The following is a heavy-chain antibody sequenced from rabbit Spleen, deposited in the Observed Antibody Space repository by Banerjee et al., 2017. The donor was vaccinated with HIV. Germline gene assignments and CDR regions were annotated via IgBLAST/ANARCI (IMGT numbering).Heavy chain of an antibody. CDR1: GFSFSSGYD. D-gene: IGHD1-1*01. Sequence: QQLVESGGGLVKPGASLTLTCTASGFSFSSGYDMCWVRQAPGKGLEWIGCINSVATYYASWAKGRFTISKTSSTTVTLQMTSLTVADTATYFCAGTGGVATLRSAIIRLDLWGPGTLVTVS. CDR2: INSVAT. CDR3: AGTGGVATLRSAIIRLDL. V-gene: IGHV1S40*01. J-gene: IGHJ3*01.